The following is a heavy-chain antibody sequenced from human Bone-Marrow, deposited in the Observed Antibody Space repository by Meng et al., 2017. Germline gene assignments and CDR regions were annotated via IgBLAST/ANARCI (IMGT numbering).Heavy chain of an antibody. J-gene: IGHJ4*02. CDR2: IGGSGGSI. D-gene: IGHD2-2*01. Sequence: GGSLRLSCAASGFTFSSYEMNWVRQAPGKGLEWVSYIGGSGGSIFYADSVKGRFTISRDNTKNSLFLQMNSLRAEDTGVYYCARVGCSSTSCYGEFDYWGQGTLVTVSS. V-gene: IGHV3-48*03. CDR1: GFTFSSYE. CDR3: ARVGCSSTSCYGEFDY.